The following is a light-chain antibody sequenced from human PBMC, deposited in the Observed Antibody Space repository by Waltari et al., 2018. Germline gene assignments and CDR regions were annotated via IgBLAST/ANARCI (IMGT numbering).Light chain of an antibody. CDR3: QQYDGSSVT. CDR2: GAS. CDR1: QTISGSW. V-gene: IGKV3-20*01. J-gene: IGKJ4*01. Sequence: EIVLTQSPGTLSLSPGERATLSCRASQTISGSWLTWYQQKPGQAPRLVIYGASIMATAIPDRFSGSGSGTDFTLTISRLEPEDFAVYYCQQYDGSSVTFGGGTKVEIK.